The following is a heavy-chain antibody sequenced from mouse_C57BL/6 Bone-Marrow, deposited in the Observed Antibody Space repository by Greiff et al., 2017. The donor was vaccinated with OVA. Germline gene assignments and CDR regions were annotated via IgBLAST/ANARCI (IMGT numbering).Heavy chain of an antibody. CDR2: IWSGGST. J-gene: IGHJ4*01. D-gene: IGHD3-1*01. CDR1: GFSLTSYG. V-gene: IGHV2-2*01. CDR3: ARNRARRDGAMDY. Sequence: QVQLKESGPGLVQPSQSLSITCTVSGFSLTSYGVHWVRQAPGKGLEWLGVIWSGGSTDYNAAFISRLSISKDNSKSQVFFKMNSLQADDTAIYYCARNRARRDGAMDYWGQGTSVTVSS.